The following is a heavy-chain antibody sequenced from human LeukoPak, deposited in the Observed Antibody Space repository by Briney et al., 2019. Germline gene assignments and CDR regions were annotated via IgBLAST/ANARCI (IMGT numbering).Heavy chain of an antibody. Sequence: GVYLRFSGAASGFTCSNTWMSWVRQAPGKGREWVGRIKSKTDGGTTDYAAPVKGRFTISRDDSKNTLYLQMNSLKTEDTAVYYCTTDSSSSLLDYWGQGTLVTVSS. CDR1: GFTCSNTW. D-gene: IGHD6-13*01. V-gene: IGHV3-15*01. CDR2: IKSKTDGGTT. J-gene: IGHJ4*02. CDR3: TTDSSSSLLDY.